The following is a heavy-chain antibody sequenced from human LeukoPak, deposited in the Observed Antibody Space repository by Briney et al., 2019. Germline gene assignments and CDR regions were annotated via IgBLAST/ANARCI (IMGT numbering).Heavy chain of an antibody. J-gene: IGHJ6*02. Sequence: GGSLRLSCAASGFTISSYAMHWVRQAPGKGLEWVAVISYDGSNKYYADSVKGRFTISRDNSKNTLYLQMNSLRAEDTAVYYCARKEEGLTGYYYYGMDVWGQGTTVTVSS. CDR1: GFTISSYA. V-gene: IGHV3-30-3*01. CDR3: ARKEEGLTGYYYYGMDV. CDR2: ISYDGSNK.